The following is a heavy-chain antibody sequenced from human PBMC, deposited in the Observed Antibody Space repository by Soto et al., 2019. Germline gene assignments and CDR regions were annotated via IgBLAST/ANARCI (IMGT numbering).Heavy chain of an antibody. V-gene: IGHV3-21*01. Sequence: EVQLVESGGGLVKPGGSLRLSCAASGFTFSSYSMNWVRQAPGKGLEWVSSISSSSSYIYYADSVKGRFTISRDNAKNSLYLQMNSLRAEDTAVYYCARGQYYDFWSGSQAGGYWGQGTLVTVSS. CDR1: GFTFSSYS. J-gene: IGHJ4*02. CDR2: ISSSSSYI. CDR3: ARGQYYDFWSGSQAGGY. D-gene: IGHD3-3*01.